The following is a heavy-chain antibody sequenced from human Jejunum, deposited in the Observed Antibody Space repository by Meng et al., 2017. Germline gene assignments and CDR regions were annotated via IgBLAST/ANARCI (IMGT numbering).Heavy chain of an antibody. V-gene: IGHV4-59*01. D-gene: IGHD6-19*01. J-gene: IGHJ4*02. CDR2: IHYSGST. CDR3: ARGNGWHDY. CDR1: SASMNPYY. Sequence: QVQRQESGPGLVKPSETLSLTCTVSSASMNPYYWSWIRQPPGKGLEWIGYIHYSGSTDYNPSLQSRLTISVDTSKNHFSLKLMSVTAADTAVYYCARGNGWHDYWGQGTLVTVSS.